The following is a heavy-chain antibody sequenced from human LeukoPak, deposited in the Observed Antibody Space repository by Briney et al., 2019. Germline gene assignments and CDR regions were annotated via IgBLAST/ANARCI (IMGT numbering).Heavy chain of an antibody. CDR3: ARPTSGKVEY. V-gene: IGHV5-51*01. CDR2: IYPGDSDT. Sequence: GESLKISCGVSGYSLTSYWIGWVRQMPGKGLEWMGIIYPGDSDTRYSPSFRGQVTISADKSNSTAYLQWSSLKASDTAMYYCARPTSGKVEYWRQGTLVTVSS. J-gene: IGHJ4*02. D-gene: IGHD2-15*01. CDR1: GYSLTSYW.